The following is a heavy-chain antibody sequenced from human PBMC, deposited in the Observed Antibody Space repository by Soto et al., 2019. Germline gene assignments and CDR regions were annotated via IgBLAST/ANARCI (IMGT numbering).Heavy chain of an antibody. CDR1: GFTFNGDW. V-gene: IGHV3-74*01. J-gene: IGHJ1*01. CDR2: ANPNGTFT. D-gene: IGHD2-8*02. CDR3: ARGDISATYWCLLYI. Sequence: GGSLRLSCAGPGFTFNGDWIHWVRHPPGKGPGWVWCANPNGTFTTNADSVKGRFTISRDNATNTVYLQMNSLRADDTAVYYCARGDISATYWCLLYIWGQGTMVTVSS.